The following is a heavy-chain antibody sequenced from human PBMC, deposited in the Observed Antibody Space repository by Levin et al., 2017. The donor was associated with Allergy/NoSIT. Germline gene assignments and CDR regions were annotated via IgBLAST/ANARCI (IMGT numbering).Heavy chain of an antibody. CDR1: VGSISGGGYH. V-gene: IGHV4-31*03. D-gene: IGHD2-2*03. CDR3: AREDGSTFDF. Sequence: SETLSLTCTVSVGSISGGGYHWTWIRQHPEKGLDWIGYIYYSGSPFYNPSLKSRLMISVDTSKNQFSLNVSSVTAADTAVYYCAREDGSTFDFWGQGALVTVAS. J-gene: IGHJ4*02. CDR2: IYYSGSP.